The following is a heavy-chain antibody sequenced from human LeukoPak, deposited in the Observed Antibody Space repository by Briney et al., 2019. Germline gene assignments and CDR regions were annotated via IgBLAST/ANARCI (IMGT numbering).Heavy chain of an antibody. J-gene: IGHJ4*02. CDR1: GFTFSTYS. V-gene: IGHV3-21*01. D-gene: IGHD3-10*01. CDR2: ISSSSSYI. CDR3: ARDAFRGRHFDY. Sequence: GGCLRLSCAASGFTFSTYSMNWVRQAPGKGLEWVSSISSSSSYIYYADSVKGRFTISRDNAKNSLYLQMNSLRAEDTAVYYCARDAFRGRHFDYWGQGTLVTVSS.